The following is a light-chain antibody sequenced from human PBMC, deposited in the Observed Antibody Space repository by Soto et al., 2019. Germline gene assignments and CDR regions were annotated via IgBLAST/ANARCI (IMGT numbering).Light chain of an antibody. Sequence: DIQMTQSPSTLSASVGDTVTITCRASQSFSNWLAWYQQKPGKAPNFLIYKASTLESGVPSRFSGSGSGTEFTITISSLQPDDFATYYCQQYNSYSWTFGQGTKVEIK. CDR1: QSFSNW. CDR3: QQYNSYSWT. CDR2: KAS. J-gene: IGKJ1*01. V-gene: IGKV1-5*03.